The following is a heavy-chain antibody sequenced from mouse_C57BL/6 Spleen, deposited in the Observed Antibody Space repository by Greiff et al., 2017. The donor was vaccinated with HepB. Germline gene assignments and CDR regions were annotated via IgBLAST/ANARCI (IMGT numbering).Heavy chain of an antibody. J-gene: IGHJ2*01. CDR2: ISNLAYSI. Sequence: EVKLVESGGGLVQPGGSLKLSCAASGFTFSDYGMAWVRQAPRKGPEWVAFISNLAYSIYYADTVTGRFTISREKAKNTLYLEMSSLRSEDTAMYYCARPHYDYYYFDYWGQGTTLTVSS. CDR1: GFTFSDYG. D-gene: IGHD2-4*01. V-gene: IGHV5-15*01. CDR3: ARPHYDYYYFDY.